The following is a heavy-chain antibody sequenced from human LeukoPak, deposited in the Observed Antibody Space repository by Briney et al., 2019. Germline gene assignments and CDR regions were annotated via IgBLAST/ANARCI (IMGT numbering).Heavy chain of an antibody. CDR1: GFTFSSYA. CDR3: ARVQDPIYYYYGMDV. Sequence: GGSLRLSRAASGFTFSSYAMHWVRQAPGKGLEWVAVISYDGSNKYYADSVKGRFTISRDNSKNTLYLQMNSLRAEDTAVYYCARVQDPIYYYYGMDVWGQGTTVTVSS. CDR2: ISYDGSNK. D-gene: IGHD2-15*01. V-gene: IGHV3-30-3*01. J-gene: IGHJ6*02.